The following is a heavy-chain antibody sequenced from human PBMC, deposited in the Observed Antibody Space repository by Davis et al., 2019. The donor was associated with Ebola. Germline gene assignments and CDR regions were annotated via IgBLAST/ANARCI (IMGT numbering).Heavy chain of an antibody. CDR1: GGSIRGGTYY. D-gene: IGHD2-15*01. Sequence: PSETLSLTCTVSGGSIRGGTYYWSWIRQLPGKGLEWIGNIHYSGSTYYNPSLKSRVSISVDTSKNQFSLNLNSVTAADTAVYYCARGPVVVVSATLYWYFDLWGRGSLVTVSS. CDR3: ARGPVVVVSATLYWYFDL. J-gene: IGHJ2*01. V-gene: IGHV4-31*03. CDR2: IHYSGST.